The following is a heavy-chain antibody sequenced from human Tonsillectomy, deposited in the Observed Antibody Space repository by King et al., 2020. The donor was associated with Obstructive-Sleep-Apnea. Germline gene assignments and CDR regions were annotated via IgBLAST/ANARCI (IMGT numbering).Heavy chain of an antibody. D-gene: IGHD6-13*01. CDR2: ISYDGSNK. V-gene: IGHV3-30-3*01. J-gene: IGHJ6*02. CDR1: GFTFSSYA. CDR3: ARDSPQQQDQSGMDV. Sequence: VQLVESGGGVVQPGRSLRLSCAASGFTFSSYAMHSVRQAPGKGLEWVAVISYDGSNKYYADSVKGRFTISRDNSKNTLYLQMNSLRAEDTAVYYCARDSPQQQDQSGMDVWGQGTTVTVSS.